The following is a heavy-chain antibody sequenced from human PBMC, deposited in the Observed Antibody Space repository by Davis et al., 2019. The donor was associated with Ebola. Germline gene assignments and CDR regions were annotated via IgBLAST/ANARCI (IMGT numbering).Heavy chain of an antibody. V-gene: IGHV3-74*01. J-gene: IGHJ4*02. Sequence: GESLKISCAASEFTFSSYWMHWVRQAPGKGLVWVSRINSDGRTTAYADSVKGRFTISRDNAKNTLYLQMNTLRAEDTAVYYCAKERPLSGYSYRYYFDYWGQGTLVTVSS. D-gene: IGHD5-18*01. CDR2: INSDGRTT. CDR1: EFTFSSYW. CDR3: AKERPLSGYSYRYYFDY.